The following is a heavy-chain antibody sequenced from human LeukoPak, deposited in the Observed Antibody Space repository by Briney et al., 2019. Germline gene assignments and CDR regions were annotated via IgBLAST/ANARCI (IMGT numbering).Heavy chain of an antibody. Sequence: PGGSLRLSCVLSGFTFSNYVMIWVRQAPGKGLEWVSTILSSGGSAYYADSVKGRFTISRDNSKNTLFLQMNSLRAEDTAVYYCAKYNYDSSGRYFDYWGQGTLVTVSS. J-gene: IGHJ4*02. D-gene: IGHD3-22*01. CDR2: ILSSGGSA. V-gene: IGHV3-23*01. CDR1: GFTFSNYV. CDR3: AKYNYDSSGRYFDY.